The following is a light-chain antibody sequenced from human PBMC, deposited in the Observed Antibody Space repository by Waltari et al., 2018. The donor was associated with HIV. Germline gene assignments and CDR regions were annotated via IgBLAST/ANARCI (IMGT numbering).Light chain of an antibody. J-gene: IGKJ5*01. CDR3: QQCGNSPQDT. Sequence: EVVLTQSPGPLSLSPGERATVSCRASQTVSSKYFAWYKQIPGQAPRLLIYGASSRATGIPDRFSASGSGTDFTLTISRLEPEDFAVYYCQQCGNSPQDTFGQGTRLEI. V-gene: IGKV3-20*01. CDR2: GAS. CDR1: QTVSSKY.